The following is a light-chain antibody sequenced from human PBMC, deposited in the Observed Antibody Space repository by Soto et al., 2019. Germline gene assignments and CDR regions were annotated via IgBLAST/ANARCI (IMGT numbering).Light chain of an antibody. V-gene: IGLV1-40*01. CDR3: QSYDSTVSGLQGV. J-gene: IGLJ3*02. Sequence: QSVLTQPPSVSGAPGQRVTISCTGGKSKIGAGYDVHWYQQLPGTAPKLLIYANNNRPSGVPGRFSGSKSGTSASLAITGLQPEDEADYYCQSYDSTVSGLQGVFGGGTQLTVL. CDR1: KSKIGAGYD. CDR2: ANN.